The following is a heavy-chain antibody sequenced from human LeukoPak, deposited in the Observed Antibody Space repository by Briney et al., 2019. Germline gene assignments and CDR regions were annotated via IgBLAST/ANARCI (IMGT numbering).Heavy chain of an antibody. J-gene: IGHJ5*01. D-gene: IGHD1-14*01. CDR1: GGSFSPFY. CDR2: VYHTGTT. Sequence: SETLSLTCSVSGGSFSPFYWSWFRLPPGRGLEWIGYVYHTGTTNYNPAPKSRVTISLDTSKNQFALRLHSVTAADTAVYYCARAEWRSTWFDSWGQGTLVTVSS. CDR3: ARAEWRSTWFDS. V-gene: IGHV4-59*01.